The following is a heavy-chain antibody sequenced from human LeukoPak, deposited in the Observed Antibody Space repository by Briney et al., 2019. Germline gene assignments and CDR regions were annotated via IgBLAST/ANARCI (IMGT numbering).Heavy chain of an antibody. V-gene: IGHV3-48*04. CDR2: ISNSSGTI. CDR3: AGHSGSYFDGTFDY. D-gene: IGHD1-26*01. CDR1: GFTFSSYI. Sequence: GWVLILCCASAGFTFSSYIMNWVREAGGKVLGWVSYISNSSGTIYYADSVEGRFTISRDNAKNSLYLQMNSLRAEDTAVYYCAGHSGSYFDGTFDYWGQGNLVTVSS. J-gene: IGHJ4*02.